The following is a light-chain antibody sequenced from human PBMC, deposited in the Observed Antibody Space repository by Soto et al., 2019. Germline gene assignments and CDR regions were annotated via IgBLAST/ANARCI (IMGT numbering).Light chain of an antibody. CDR2: SNN. J-gene: IGLJ1*01. CDR3: AAWDDTLNGLYV. V-gene: IGLV1-44*01. Sequence: QSALTQPPSASGTPGQRVTISCSGSSSNIGINTVSWYQHLPGTAPKLLIYSNNQRPSGVPDRFSGSKSGTSASLAISGLQSEDEADYYCAAWDDTLNGLYVFGTGTKVTVL. CDR1: SSNIGINT.